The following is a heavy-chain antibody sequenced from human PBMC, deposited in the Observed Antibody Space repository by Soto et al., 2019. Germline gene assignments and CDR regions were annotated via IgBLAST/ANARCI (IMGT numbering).Heavy chain of an antibody. D-gene: IGHD6-6*01. CDR1: GYTFTSYA. CDR3: ARDHGDKGSSSPDYFDY. J-gene: IGHJ4*02. V-gene: IGHV1-3*01. CDR2: INAGNGNT. Sequence: ASVKVSCKASGYTFTSYAMHWVRQAPGQRLEWMGWINAGNGNTKYSQKFQGRVTITRDTSASTAYMELSSLRSEDTAVYYCARDHGDKGSSSPDYFDYWGQGTLVTVSS.